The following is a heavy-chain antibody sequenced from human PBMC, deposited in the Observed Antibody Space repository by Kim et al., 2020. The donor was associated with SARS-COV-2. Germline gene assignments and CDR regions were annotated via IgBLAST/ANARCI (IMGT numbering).Heavy chain of an antibody. D-gene: IGHD2-15*01. CDR1: GFTFSTYS. CDR2: IGATGTT. Sequence: GGSLRLSCAASGFTFSTYSMSWVRQAPGKGLEWVSTIGATGTTYYADSVKGRFTISRDNSKNTLFLQMNTLRAEDTALYYCASGGGNQFDYWGQGTLVTVSS. V-gene: IGHV3-23*01. J-gene: IGHJ4*02. CDR3: ASGGGNQFDY.